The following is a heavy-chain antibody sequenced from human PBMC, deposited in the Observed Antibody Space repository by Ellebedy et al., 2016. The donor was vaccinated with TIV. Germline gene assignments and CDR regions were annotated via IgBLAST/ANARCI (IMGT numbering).Heavy chain of an antibody. J-gene: IGHJ4*02. CDR1: GFTFSNYA. Sequence: GESLKISCAASGFTFSNYAMSWVRQAPGKGLEWVSAISGSGISTYYADSVKGRFTSSRDNSKNTLYLQMNSLRAEDTAVYYCVRGRNELDYRGGWGQGTLVTVSS. CDR2: ISGSGIST. V-gene: IGHV3-23*01. CDR3: VRGRNELDYRGG. D-gene: IGHD1-1*01.